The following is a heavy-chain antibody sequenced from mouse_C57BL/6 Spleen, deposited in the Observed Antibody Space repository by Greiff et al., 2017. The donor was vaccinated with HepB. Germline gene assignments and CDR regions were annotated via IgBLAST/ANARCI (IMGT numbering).Heavy chain of an antibody. D-gene: IGHD2-5*01. CDR3: TRWAYYSNYYAMEY. V-gene: IGHV1-15*01. CDR2: IDPETGGT. Sequence: LQESGAELVRPGASVTLSCKASGYTFTDYEMHWVKQTPVHGLEWIGAIDPETGGTAYNQKFKGKAILTADKSSSTAYMELRSLTSEDSAVYYCTRWAYYSNYYAMEYWGQGTSVTVSS. J-gene: IGHJ4*01. CDR1: GYTFTDYE.